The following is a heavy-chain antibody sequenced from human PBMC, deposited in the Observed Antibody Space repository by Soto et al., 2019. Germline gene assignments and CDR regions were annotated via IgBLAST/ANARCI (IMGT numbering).Heavy chain of an antibody. CDR1: GFTFSSYA. CDR2: ISGSGGST. CDR3: AKDRLTMVRGVNGMDV. V-gene: IGHV3-23*01. D-gene: IGHD3-10*01. Sequence: GGSLRLSCAASGFTFSSYAMSWVRQAPGKGLEWVSAISGSGGSTYYADSVKGRFTISRDNSKNTMYLQMNSLRAEDTAVYYCAKDRLTMVRGVNGMDVWGQGTTVTVSS. J-gene: IGHJ6*02.